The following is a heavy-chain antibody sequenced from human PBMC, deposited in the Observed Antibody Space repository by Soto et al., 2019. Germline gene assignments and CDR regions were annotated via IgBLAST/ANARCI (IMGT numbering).Heavy chain of an antibody. J-gene: IGHJ6*02. D-gene: IGHD3-10*01. Sequence: SETLSLTCTFSGGSSSSGDYYWSWIRQPPGKGLEWIGYIYYSGSTYYNPSLKSRVTISVDTSKNQFPLKLSSVTAADTAVYYCAREKNYYYGSGSYYRYYYYGMDVWGQGTTVTVSS. V-gene: IGHV4-30-4*01. CDR1: GGSSSSGDYY. CDR3: AREKNYYYGSGSYYRYYYYGMDV. CDR2: IYYSGST.